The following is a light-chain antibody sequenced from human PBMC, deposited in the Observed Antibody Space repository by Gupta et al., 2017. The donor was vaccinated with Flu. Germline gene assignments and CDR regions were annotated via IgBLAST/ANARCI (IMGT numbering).Light chain of an antibody. Sequence: SLCETATINCKSTQSCCSNSDNREYLTRHQHEPGQRPILLIYYASAPDTPVRVRFSGPGSGLDFTLTISSLQAEDVAVYYCQQCDNAPPTFGQGTKVEIK. V-gene: IGKV4-1*01. CDR2: YAS. CDR1: QSCCSNSDNREY. CDR3: QQCDNAPPT. J-gene: IGKJ1*01.